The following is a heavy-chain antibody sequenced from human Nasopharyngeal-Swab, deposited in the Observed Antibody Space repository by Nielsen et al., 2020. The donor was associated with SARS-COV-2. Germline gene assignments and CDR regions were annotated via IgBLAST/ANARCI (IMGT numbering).Heavy chain of an antibody. J-gene: IGHJ4*02. D-gene: IGHD5/OR15-5a*01. CDR1: GFALFIYG. Sequence: RALSVDCAGSGFALFIYGMHWVRQAPGKGLEWVAVISYDGSNKYYADSVKGRFTISRDNSKNTLYLQMNSLRAEDTAVYYCALAVYDYIDYWGQGTLVTVSS. CDR2: ISYDGSNK. V-gene: IGHV3-30*03. CDR3: ALAVYDYIDY.